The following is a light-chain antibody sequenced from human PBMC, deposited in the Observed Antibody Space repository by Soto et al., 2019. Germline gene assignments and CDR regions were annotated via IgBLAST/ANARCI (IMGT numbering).Light chain of an antibody. J-gene: IGLJ3*02. Sequence: QSALTQPASVSGSPGQSITISCTGTTSDVGGYNFVSWYQQFPGKAPKLMIYEVTKRPSGVSNRFSGSKSGNTSSLTISGLQAEDEAYYCCSSSVSSSTGVFGGGTKLTVL. CDR1: TSDVGGYNF. CDR2: EVT. CDR3: SSSVSSSTGV. V-gene: IGLV2-14*01.